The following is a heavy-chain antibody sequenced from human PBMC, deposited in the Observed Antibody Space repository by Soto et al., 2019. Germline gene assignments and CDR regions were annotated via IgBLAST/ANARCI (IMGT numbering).Heavy chain of an antibody. CDR3: ACDYGAYTPVYYYYGMDV. D-gene: IGHD4-17*01. CDR1: GGTFSSYA. Sequence: HVQLVQSGAEVKKPGSSVKVSCKASGGTFSSYAISWVRQAPGQGLEWMGGIIPIFGTANYAQKFQGRVTITADDSTSTAYMELSSLRSEEPAVYYCACDYGAYTPVYYYYGMDVWGQGTTVTVSS. V-gene: IGHV1-69*01. J-gene: IGHJ6*02. CDR2: IIPIFGTA.